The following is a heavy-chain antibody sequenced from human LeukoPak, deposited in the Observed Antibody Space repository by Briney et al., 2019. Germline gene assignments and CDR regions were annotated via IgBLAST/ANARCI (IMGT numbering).Heavy chain of an antibody. CDR2: ISGSGGST. CDR1: GFTFSSYA. Sequence: PGGSLRLSCAASGFTFSSYAMSWVRQAPGKGLEWVSAISGSGGSTYYADSVKGRFTISRDNSKNTLYLQMNSLRAEDTAVYYCAKTDSRPCANPGPYFDYWGQGTLVTVSS. CDR3: AKTDSRPCANPGPYFDY. J-gene: IGHJ4*02. V-gene: IGHV3-23*01. D-gene: IGHD2-15*01.